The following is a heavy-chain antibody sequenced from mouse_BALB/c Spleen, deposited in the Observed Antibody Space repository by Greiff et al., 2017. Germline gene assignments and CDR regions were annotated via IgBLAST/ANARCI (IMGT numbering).Heavy chain of an antibody. CDR3: ARSTMIKGYYFDY. Sequence: SGAELVKPGASVKLSCTASGFNIKDTYMHWVKQRPEQGLEWIGRIDPANGNTKYDPKFQGKATITADTSSNTAYLQLSSLTSEDTAVYYCARSTMIKGYYFDYWGQGTTLTVSS. D-gene: IGHD2-4*01. V-gene: IGHV14-3*02. CDR1: GFNIKDTY. J-gene: IGHJ2*01. CDR2: IDPANGNT.